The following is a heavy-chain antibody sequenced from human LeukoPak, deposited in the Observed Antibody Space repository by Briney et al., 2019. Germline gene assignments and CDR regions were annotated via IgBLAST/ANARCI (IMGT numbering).Heavy chain of an antibody. CDR3: AKVHLTQTYYYDSSGYLVDY. Sequence: GGSLRLSCAASGFTFSSYGMHWVRQAPGKGLEWVAFIRYDGSNKYYADSVKGRFTISRDNSKNTLYLQMNSLRAEDTAVYYCAKVHLTQTYYYDSSGYLVDYWGQGTLVTVSS. J-gene: IGHJ4*02. CDR2: IRYDGSNK. CDR1: GFTFSSYG. V-gene: IGHV3-30*02. D-gene: IGHD3-22*01.